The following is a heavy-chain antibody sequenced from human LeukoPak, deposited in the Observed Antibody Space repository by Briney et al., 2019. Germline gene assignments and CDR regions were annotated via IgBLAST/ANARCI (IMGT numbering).Heavy chain of an antibody. CDR1: GYTFTNYA. V-gene: IGHV7-4-1*02. CDR2: INTNTGNP. D-gene: IGHD2-15*01. CDR3: AGVASGGGSCRDCYYYYYMDV. Sequence: GASVKVSCKASGYTFTNYAMNWVRQAPGQGLEWMGWINTNTGNPTYAQGFTGRFVFSLDTSVSTAYLQISSLKAEDTAVYYCAGVASGGGSCRDCYYYYYMDVWGKGTTVTVSS. J-gene: IGHJ6*03.